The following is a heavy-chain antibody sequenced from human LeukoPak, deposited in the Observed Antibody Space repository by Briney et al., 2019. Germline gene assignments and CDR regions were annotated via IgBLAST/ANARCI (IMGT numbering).Heavy chain of an antibody. V-gene: IGHV3-43D*03. CDR2: ISWDGSTT. J-gene: IGHJ4*02. CDR1: GFTFYDYA. Sequence: GGSLRLSCAASGFTFYDYAMHWVRQAPGKGLEWVSLISWDGSTTSYADSVKGRFTISRDNSKDSLYLQMSSLRAGDTALYYCAKKANGLYFDFWGQGTLVTVSS. CDR3: AKKANGLYFDF. D-gene: IGHD1-1*01.